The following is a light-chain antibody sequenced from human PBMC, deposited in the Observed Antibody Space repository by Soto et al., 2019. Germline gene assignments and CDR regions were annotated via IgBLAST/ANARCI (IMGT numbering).Light chain of an antibody. V-gene: IGLV2-11*01. CDR2: DVT. CDR1: TSDVGGYNY. J-gene: IGLJ1*01. Sequence: QFVLTQPRSVSGSPGQSVTISCTGTTSDVGGYNYVSWYQQHPGKVPKLMIYDVTKRPSGVPDRFSGSKSGNTASLTISGLRPDDEADYYCCSYAGSYTFYVFGTGTKVTVL. CDR3: CSYAGSYTFYV.